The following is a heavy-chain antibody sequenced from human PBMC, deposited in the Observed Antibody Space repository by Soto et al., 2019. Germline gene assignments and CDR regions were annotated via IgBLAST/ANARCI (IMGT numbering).Heavy chain of an antibody. V-gene: IGHV3-33*01. D-gene: IGHD2-21*02. J-gene: IGHJ5*02. Sequence: QVQLVESGGGVVPPGRSLRLSCAASGFTFSSYGMHWVRQAPGKGLEWVAVIWYDGSNKYYADSVKGRFTISRDNSKNTLYLQMNSLRAEDTAVYYCAREQRSAIPKNNWFDPWGQGTLVTVSS. CDR2: IWYDGSNK. CDR3: AREQRSAIPKNNWFDP. CDR1: GFTFSSYG.